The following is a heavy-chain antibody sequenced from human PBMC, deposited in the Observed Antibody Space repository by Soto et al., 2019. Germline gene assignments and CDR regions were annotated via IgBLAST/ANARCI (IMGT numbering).Heavy chain of an antibody. Sequence: HPGGSLRLSCAASGFTFSSYAMHWVRQAPGKGLKWVAVISYDGSNKYYADSVKGRFTISRDNSKNTLYLQMNSLRAEDTAVYYCARDPIHKESIAVAVGWFDPWGQGTLVTVSS. CDR2: ISYDGSNK. CDR1: GFTFSSYA. J-gene: IGHJ5*02. D-gene: IGHD6-19*01. V-gene: IGHV3-30-3*01. CDR3: ARDPIHKESIAVAVGWFDP.